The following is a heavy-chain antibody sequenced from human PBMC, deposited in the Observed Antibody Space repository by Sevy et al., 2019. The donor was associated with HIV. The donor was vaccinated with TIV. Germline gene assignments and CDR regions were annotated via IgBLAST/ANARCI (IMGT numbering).Heavy chain of an antibody. J-gene: IGHJ6*02. Sequence: GGSLRLSCAASGFAFSDYAMHWVRQAPGKGLEWVAAISYAGDNKYFADSVKGRFTVSKDNSKNTLYLEMNSLRAEDTAVYYCEKANADCSGGTCYTAHYYYDMDVWGRGATVTVSS. CDR2: ISYAGDNK. CDR3: EKANADCSGGTCYTAHYYYDMDV. CDR1: GFAFSDYA. D-gene: IGHD2-15*01. V-gene: IGHV3-30*18.